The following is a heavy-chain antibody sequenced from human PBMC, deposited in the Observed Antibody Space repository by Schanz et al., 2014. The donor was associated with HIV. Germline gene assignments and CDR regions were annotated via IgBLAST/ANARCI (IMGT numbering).Heavy chain of an antibody. Sequence: EVQLLESGGGLVQPGGSLRLSCAASGFSFNYYGMNWVRQAPGKGLEWVSSISSNSAYIYYADSLKGRFTISRDNANNSLYLQLNSLNADDTAVYYCARGSWYSSGWYDDYYYYEVDVWGQGTTVTVSS. CDR3: ARGSWYSSGWYDDYYYYEVDV. V-gene: IGHV3-21*02. CDR1: GFSFNYYG. D-gene: IGHD6-19*01. CDR2: ISSNSAYI. J-gene: IGHJ6*02.